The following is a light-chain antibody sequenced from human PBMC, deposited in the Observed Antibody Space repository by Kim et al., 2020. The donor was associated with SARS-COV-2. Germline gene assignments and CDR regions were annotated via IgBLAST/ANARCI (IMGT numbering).Light chain of an antibody. CDR3: MQALQTLWT. V-gene: IGKV2-28*01. CDR2: LGS. J-gene: IGKJ1*01. Sequence: PSSICCRSSKSLLHSNGYNYLDWYLQKPGQSPQLLIYLGSNRASGVPDRFSGSGSGTDFTLKISRVEAEDVGVYYCMQALQTLWTFGQGTKVDIK. CDR1: KSLLHSNGYNY.